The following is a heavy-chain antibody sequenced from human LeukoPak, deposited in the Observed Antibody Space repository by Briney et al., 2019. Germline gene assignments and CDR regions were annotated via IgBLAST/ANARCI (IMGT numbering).Heavy chain of an antibody. CDR3: ARAQRTIGELFSLDY. J-gene: IGHJ4*02. CDR2: ISSDGSNQ. CDR1: GFTFSSYA. V-gene: IGHV3-30*04. D-gene: IGHD3-10*01. Sequence: PGGSLRLSCAPSGFTFSSYAMHWVRQAPGKGLEWVAVISSDGSNQYYADSVKGRFTISRDNSKNTLYLQMNSLRAEDTALYYCARAQRTIGELFSLDYWGQGALVTVSS.